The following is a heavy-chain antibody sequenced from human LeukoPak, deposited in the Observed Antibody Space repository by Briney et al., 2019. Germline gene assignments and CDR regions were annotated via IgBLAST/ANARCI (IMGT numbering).Heavy chain of an antibody. CDR1: VGSISSSSYD. D-gene: IGHD6-19*01. J-gene: IGHJ4*02. CDR3: GSSYGYSSGEIYYDY. CDR2: IYYSGST. V-gene: IGHV4-39*01. Sequence: SETLSLTCTVSVGSISSSSYDWGWIRQPPGKGLEWIGSIYYSGSTYYNPSLKSRVTISVDTSKNQFSLKLSSVTAADTAVYYCGSSYGYSSGEIYYDYWGQGTLVTVSS.